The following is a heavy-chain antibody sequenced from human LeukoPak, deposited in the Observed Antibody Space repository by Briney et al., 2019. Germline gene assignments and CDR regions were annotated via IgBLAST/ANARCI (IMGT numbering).Heavy chain of an antibody. V-gene: IGHV1-18*03. Sequence: ASVKVSCKASGYTFTSYGISWVRQAPGQGLEWMGWISAYNGNTNYAQKLQGRVTMTTDTSTSTAYMELRSLRSDDMAVYYCARPVVPAAQGPYYYGMDVWGQGTTVTVSS. J-gene: IGHJ6*02. CDR2: ISAYNGNT. D-gene: IGHD2-2*01. CDR1: GYTFTSYG. CDR3: ARPVVPAAQGPYYYGMDV.